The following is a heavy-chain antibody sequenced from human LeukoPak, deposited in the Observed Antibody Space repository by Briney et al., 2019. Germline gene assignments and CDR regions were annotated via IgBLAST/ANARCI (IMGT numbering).Heavy chain of an antibody. CDR2: ISSSSSYI. CDR1: GFTFSSYS. J-gene: IGHJ2*01. D-gene: IGHD2-15*01. V-gene: IGHV3-21*01. Sequence: GGSLRLSCAASGFTFSSYSMNWVRQAPGKGLEWVSSISSSSSYIYYADSVKGRFTISRDNAKNSLYLQMNSLRAEDTAVYYCASIYVVGHHMDAIDLWGRGTLVTVSS. CDR3: ASIYVVGHHMDAIDL.